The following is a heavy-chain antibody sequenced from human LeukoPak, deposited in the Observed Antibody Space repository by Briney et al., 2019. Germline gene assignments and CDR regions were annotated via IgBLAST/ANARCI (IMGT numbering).Heavy chain of an antibody. Sequence: GGSLRLFCAASGYSFSGSDIHWVRQAPGKGLEWVAFTSHDGGSTYYADFVEGRFTISRDINKSTVYLQMNSLRAEDTAVYYCAKATGGWPRYFDYWGQGTLVTVSS. CDR2: TSHDGGST. J-gene: IGHJ4*02. CDR3: AKATGGWPRYFDY. D-gene: IGHD6-19*01. CDR1: GYSFSGSD. V-gene: IGHV3-30*18.